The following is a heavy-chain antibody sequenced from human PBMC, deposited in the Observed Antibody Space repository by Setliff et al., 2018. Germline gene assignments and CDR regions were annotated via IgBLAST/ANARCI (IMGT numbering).Heavy chain of an antibody. J-gene: IGHJ4*02. Sequence: PGESLTLSCAASGFVFGTYGMHWVRQAPGKGLDWVASVRFDGSYKVYADSVKGRFTISRDNSENTLFLQMTSLRPEDTGIYYCAKVKKPLIRGSGFDYWGRGTLVTVS. V-gene: IGHV3-30*02. CDR2: VRFDGSYK. CDR3: AKVKKPLIRGSGFDY. D-gene: IGHD2-8*01. CDR1: GFVFGTYG.